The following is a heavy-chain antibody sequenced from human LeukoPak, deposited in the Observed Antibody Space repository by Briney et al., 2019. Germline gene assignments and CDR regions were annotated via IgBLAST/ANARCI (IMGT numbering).Heavy chain of an antibody. CDR3: ARDRSGYYLDY. Sequence: SETLSLTCTVSGGSISSGGYYWSWIRQHPGKGLEWIGYIYYSGSTYYNPSLRSRVTISVDTSKNQFSLKLSSVTAADTAVYYCARDRSGYYLDYWGQGTPVTVSS. CDR1: GGSISSGGYY. CDR2: IYYSGST. D-gene: IGHD3-22*01. J-gene: IGHJ4*02. V-gene: IGHV4-31*03.